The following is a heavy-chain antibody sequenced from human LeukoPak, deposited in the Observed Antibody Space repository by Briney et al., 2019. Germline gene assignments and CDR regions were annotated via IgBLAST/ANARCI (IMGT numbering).Heavy chain of an antibody. J-gene: IGHJ4*02. D-gene: IGHD4-17*01. Sequence: GGSLRLSCAASGFTFSSYAMSWVRQAPGKGLEWVSAISGSGGSTYYADSVKGRFTISRDNSKNTLYLQMNSLRAEDTAVYYCARDTSPFMTTVNFDYWGQGTLVTVSS. V-gene: IGHV3-23*01. CDR1: GFTFSSYA. CDR3: ARDTSPFMTTVNFDY. CDR2: ISGSGGST.